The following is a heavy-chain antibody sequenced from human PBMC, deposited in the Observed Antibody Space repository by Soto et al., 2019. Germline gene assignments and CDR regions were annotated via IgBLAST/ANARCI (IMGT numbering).Heavy chain of an antibody. J-gene: IGHJ4*02. CDR2: IYYSGST. CDR1: GGSISSSNW. Sequence: SETLSLTCAVSGGSISSSNWWSWVRQPPGKGLEWIGYIYYSGSTNYNPSLKSRVTISVDTSKNQFSLKLSSVTAADTAVYYCARGMATTNYFDYWGQGTLVTVSS. V-gene: IGHV4-4*02. CDR3: ARGMATTNYFDY. D-gene: IGHD5-12*01.